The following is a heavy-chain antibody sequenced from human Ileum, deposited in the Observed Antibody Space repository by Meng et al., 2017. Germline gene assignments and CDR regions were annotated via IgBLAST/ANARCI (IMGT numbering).Heavy chain of an antibody. Sequence: GESLKISCGVSGFTFSTYGMSWVRQAPGKGLEWVSGISGRVGGTYYADSVKGRFTISRDSSKNTLYLQMSSLRADDTAVYYCAKGGSGSYNTYFDSWGHGTRVTVSS. CDR2: ISGRVGGT. V-gene: IGHV3-23*01. D-gene: IGHD1-26*01. J-gene: IGHJ4*01. CDR3: AKGGSGSYNTYFDS. CDR1: GFTFSTYG.